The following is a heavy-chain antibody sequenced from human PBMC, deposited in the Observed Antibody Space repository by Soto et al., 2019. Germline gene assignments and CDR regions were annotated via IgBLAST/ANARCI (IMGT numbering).Heavy chain of an antibody. CDR2: ISAYNGNT. Sequence: QVQLLQSGAEVKKPGASVKVSCKASGYTFTSYGIRWVRQAPGQGLEWMGWISAYNGNTSYTQKLEGRVTITTDTSTSTGYMDLRNLRSADMAVYYGARDCPHVDYWGQGTVVTVSS. J-gene: IGHJ4*02. V-gene: IGHV1-18*03. CDR1: GYTFTSYG. CDR3: ARDCPHVDY.